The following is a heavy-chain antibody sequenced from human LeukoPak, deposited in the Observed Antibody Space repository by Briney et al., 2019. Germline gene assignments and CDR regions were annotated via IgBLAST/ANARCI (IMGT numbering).Heavy chain of an antibody. V-gene: IGHV3-21*01. CDR1: GFTFSSYS. J-gene: IGHJ4*02. D-gene: IGHD4-11*01. Sequence: PGGSLRLSCAASGFTFSSYSMNWVRQAPGKGLEWVAFISSSSSYIYYADSVKGRFTISRDSAKNSLYVQMNSLRAEDTAVYYCARRAGDYMHPFDYWGQGTLVTVSS. CDR2: ISSSSSYI. CDR3: ARRAGDYMHPFDY.